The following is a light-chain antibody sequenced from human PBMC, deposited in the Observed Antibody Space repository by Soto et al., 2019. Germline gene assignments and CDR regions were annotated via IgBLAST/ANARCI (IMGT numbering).Light chain of an antibody. V-gene: IGKV3-20*01. CDR2: AAN. J-gene: IGKJ1*01. CDR1: QSVTSNY. CDR3: QQYAGAPWT. Sequence: EIVLTQSPGTLSVSPGERAALSCKASQSVTSNYLAWYQQRPGQAPRLLIYAANRRATGSPDRLTGSGSGTDFNLTINSLEPEDSALYYCQQYAGAPWTFGQGTRVEIK.